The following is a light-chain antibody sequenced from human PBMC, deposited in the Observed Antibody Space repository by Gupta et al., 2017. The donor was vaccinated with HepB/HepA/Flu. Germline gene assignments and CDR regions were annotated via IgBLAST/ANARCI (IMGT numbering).Light chain of an antibody. J-gene: IGKJ4*01. Sequence: DIVMTQSPDSLAVSLDERATINCKSSQSVLFSSNSKNYLAWYQQKLGQPPKLLIYWASFRESGVPDRFSGSGSGTDFTLTISSLQAEDVAVYYCQQYYSSPLTFGGGTKVEIK. CDR3: QQYYSSPLT. CDR2: WAS. V-gene: IGKV4-1*01. CDR1: QSVLFSSNSKNY.